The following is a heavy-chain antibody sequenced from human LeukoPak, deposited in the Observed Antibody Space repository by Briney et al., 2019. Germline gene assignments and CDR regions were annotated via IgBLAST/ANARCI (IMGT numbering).Heavy chain of an antibody. J-gene: IGHJ4*02. V-gene: IGHV3-30*04. Sequence: GRSLRLSCAASGFTFSSYAMHWVRQAPGKGLEWVAVISYDGSNRYYADSVKGRFTISRDNSRNTLYLQMNSLRAEDTAVYCCAKDRYDSSGYYPEYYFDYWGQGTLVTVSS. CDR2: ISYDGSNR. CDR1: GFTFSSYA. CDR3: AKDRYDSSGYYPEYYFDY. D-gene: IGHD3-22*01.